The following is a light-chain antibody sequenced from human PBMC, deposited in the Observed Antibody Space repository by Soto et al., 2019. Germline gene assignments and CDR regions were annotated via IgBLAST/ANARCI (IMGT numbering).Light chain of an antibody. CDR3: SSYTSSRSYV. Sequence: QSVLTQPASVSGSPGQSITISCTGTSSDVGGYNYVTWYQQHPGKAPKRMIYDVSNRPSGVSNRFSGSKSGNTASLTISGLQAEDDADYYCSSYTSSRSYVFGSGTKVTVL. CDR2: DVS. CDR1: SSDVGGYNY. V-gene: IGLV2-14*01. J-gene: IGLJ1*01.